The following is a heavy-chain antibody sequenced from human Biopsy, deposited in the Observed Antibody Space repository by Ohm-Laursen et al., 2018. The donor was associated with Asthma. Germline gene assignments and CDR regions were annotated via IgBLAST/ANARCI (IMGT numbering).Heavy chain of an antibody. V-gene: IGHV3-30*18. D-gene: IGHD5-12*01. Sequence: SLRLSCTASGFTFSSYGMDWVRQAPGKGLEWVALMSYDGSIKDYADSVKGRFTISRDNSMNTLYLQMNSLRTEDTAVYYCAKRRGYSGHDNDYWGQGTLVIVSS. J-gene: IGHJ4*02. CDR2: MSYDGSIK. CDR3: AKRRGYSGHDNDY. CDR1: GFTFSSYG.